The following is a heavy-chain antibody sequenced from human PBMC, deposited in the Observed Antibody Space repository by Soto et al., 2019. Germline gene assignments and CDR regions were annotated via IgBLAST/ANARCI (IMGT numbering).Heavy chain of an antibody. J-gene: IGHJ2*01. V-gene: IGHV3-23*01. CDR2: IHGGGDYT. CDR1: GFTFSNYA. Sequence: EVQVLESGGGLVQPGGSLRLSCAASGFTFSNYAMSWVRQAPGKGLEWVSTIHGGGDYTHYTDSVKCRFTISRDNSXNXLXXXXXXXRXEDTAVYYCXXXRGSGSYTNWNFDVWGRGTLVTVSS. CDR3: XXXRGSGSYTNWNFDV. D-gene: IGHD1-26*01.